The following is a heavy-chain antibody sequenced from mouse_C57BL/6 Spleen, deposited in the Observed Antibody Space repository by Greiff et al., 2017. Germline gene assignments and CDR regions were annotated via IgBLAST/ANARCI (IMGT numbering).Heavy chain of an antibody. D-gene: IGHD2-9*01. CDR2: INPSSGYT. J-gene: IGHJ3*01. CDR3: ARSFYGYDGAWFAY. V-gene: IGHV1-7*01. CDR1: GYTFTSYW. Sequence: QVHVKQSGAELAKPGASVKLSCKASGYTFTSYWMHWVKQRPGQGLEWIGYINPSSGYTKYNQKFKDKATLTADKSSSTAYMQLSSLTYEDSAVYYCARSFYGYDGAWFAYWGQGTLVTVSA.